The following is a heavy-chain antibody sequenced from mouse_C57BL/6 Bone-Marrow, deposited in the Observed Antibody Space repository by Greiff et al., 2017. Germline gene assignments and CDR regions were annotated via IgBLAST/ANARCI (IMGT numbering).Heavy chain of an antibody. CDR3: ARHDYYGSRAWFAY. CDR2: ISGGGGNT. V-gene: IGHV5-9*01. D-gene: IGHD1-1*01. Sequence: EVKLMESGGGLVKPGGSLKLSCAASGFTFSSYTMSWVRQTPEKRLEWVATISGGGGNTYYPDSVKGRFTISRDNAKNTLYLQMSSLRSEDTALYYCARHDYYGSRAWFAYWGQGTLVTVSA. CDR1: GFTFSSYT. J-gene: IGHJ3*01.